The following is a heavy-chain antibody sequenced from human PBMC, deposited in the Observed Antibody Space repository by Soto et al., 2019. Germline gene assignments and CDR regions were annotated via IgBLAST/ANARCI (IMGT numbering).Heavy chain of an antibody. CDR1: GYTFTSYY. CDR2: INLNGGIT. V-gene: IGHV1-46*01. J-gene: IGHJ4*02. CDR3: AGVRYGGRSYDY. Sequence: QVQLVQSGAEVKKPGASVKVSCKASGYTFTSYYMHWVRQAPGHGLVWMGVINLNGGITSYAQKFKERVTMTGATAASTLYMDLRSLRDDDTAVYYCAGVRYGGRSYDYWGQGTLVTVSS. D-gene: IGHD2-15*01.